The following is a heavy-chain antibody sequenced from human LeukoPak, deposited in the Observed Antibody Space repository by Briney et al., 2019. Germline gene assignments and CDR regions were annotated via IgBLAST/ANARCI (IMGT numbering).Heavy chain of an antibody. V-gene: IGHV4-31*03. J-gene: IGHJ4*02. CDR1: GGSISSGGYY. CDR2: IYYSGST. Sequence: SQTLSLTCTVSGGSISSGGYYWSWIRQHPGKGLEWIGYIYYSGSTYYNPSLKSRVTISVDTSKNQFSLKLSSVTAADTAVYYCANYYGSSGVFDYWGQGTLVTVPS. CDR3: ANYYGSSGVFDY. D-gene: IGHD3-22*01.